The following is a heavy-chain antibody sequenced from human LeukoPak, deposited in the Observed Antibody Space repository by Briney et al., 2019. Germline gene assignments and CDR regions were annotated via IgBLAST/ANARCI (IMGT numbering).Heavy chain of an antibody. J-gene: IGHJ4*02. V-gene: IGHV3-30*18. CDR2: IAADGKDI. CDR3: AKDPTWELSAIDY. Sequence: PGGSLRLSCAASGFIFSRYALHWVRQAPGKGLEWVAVIAADGKDIKYADSVKGRFTISRDNAKNSLYLQMNSLRAEDTALYYCAKDPTWELSAIDYWGQGTLVTVSS. CDR1: GFIFSRYA. D-gene: IGHD1-26*01.